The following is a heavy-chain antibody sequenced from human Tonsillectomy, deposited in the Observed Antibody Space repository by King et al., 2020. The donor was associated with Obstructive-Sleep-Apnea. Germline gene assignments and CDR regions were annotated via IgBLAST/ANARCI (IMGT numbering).Heavy chain of an antibody. D-gene: IGHD3-16*01. CDR1: GITLGIFA. Sequence: VQLVESGGDVVQSGGSLRLSCAAPGITLGIFAMQGVPQAPGKGLEGLAFISYEGGNKNYANSVKGRFTTSRDNSKTTLYLQMNSLRPEDTAMYFCEGDTVMPGGSDRGYSDLWGRGTLVTVSS. V-gene: IGHV3-30*03. CDR2: ISYEGGNK. CDR3: EGDTVMPGGSDRGYSDL. J-gene: IGHJ2*01.